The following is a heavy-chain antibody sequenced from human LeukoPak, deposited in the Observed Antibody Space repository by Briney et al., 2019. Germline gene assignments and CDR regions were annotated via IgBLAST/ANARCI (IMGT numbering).Heavy chain of an antibody. CDR3: ARDLAGYSSSWYSPGY. V-gene: IGHV3-48*04. CDR2: ISSSGSTI. D-gene: IGHD6-13*01. Sequence: GGTLRLSCAASGFTFSSYGMSWIRQAPGKGLEWVSYISSSGSTIYYADSVKGRFTISRDNAKNSLYLQMNSLRAEDTAVYYCARDLAGYSSSWYSPGYWGQGTLVTVSS. J-gene: IGHJ4*02. CDR1: GFTFSSYG.